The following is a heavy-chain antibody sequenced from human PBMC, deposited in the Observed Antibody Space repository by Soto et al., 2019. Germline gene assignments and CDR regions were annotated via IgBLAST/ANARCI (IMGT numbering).Heavy chain of an antibody. CDR1: GGSISSGGYY. CDR2: IYYGGST. Sequence: SETLSLTCTVSGGSISSGGYYWSWIRQHPGKGLEWIGYIYYGGSTYYNPSLKSRVTISVDTSKNQFSLKLSSVTAADTAVYYCARMAFDFWSGYSHYYYGMDVWGQGTTVTVSS. V-gene: IGHV4-31*02. D-gene: IGHD3-3*01. CDR3: ARMAFDFWSGYSHYYYGMDV. J-gene: IGHJ6*02.